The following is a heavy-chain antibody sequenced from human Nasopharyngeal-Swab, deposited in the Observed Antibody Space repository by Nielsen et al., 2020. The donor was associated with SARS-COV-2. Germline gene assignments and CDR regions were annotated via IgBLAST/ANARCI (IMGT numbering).Heavy chain of an antibody. CDR1: GFTFDDYA. D-gene: IGHD6-19*01. V-gene: IGHV3-9*01. CDR3: AKDIGSSGPEYFDL. J-gene: IGHJ2*01. Sequence: SLKISCAASGFTFDDYAMHWVRQVPGKGLEWVSGISWNSGSIGYADSVKGRFTISRDNAKNSLYLQMNSLRAEDTALYYCAKDIGSSGPEYFDLWGRGTLVTVSS. CDR2: ISWNSGSI.